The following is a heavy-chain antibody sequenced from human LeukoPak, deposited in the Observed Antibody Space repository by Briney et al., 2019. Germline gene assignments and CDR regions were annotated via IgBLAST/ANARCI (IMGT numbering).Heavy chain of an antibody. CDR2: IYSGGST. CDR1: GFTVSSIY. Sequence: GGSLRLSCAAAGFTVSSIYMSWVRQAPGKGLEGVSVIYSGGSTYYADSVKGRFTISRDKSKKTVYLQMNSLRAEDTAVYYCARGNCSGTSCHTSYWGQGTLVTVFS. D-gene: IGHD2-2*01. CDR3: ARGNCSGTSCHTSY. V-gene: IGHV3-66*01. J-gene: IGHJ4*02.